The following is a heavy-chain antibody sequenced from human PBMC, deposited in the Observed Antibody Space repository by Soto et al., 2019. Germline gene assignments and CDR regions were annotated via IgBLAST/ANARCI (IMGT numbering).Heavy chain of an antibody. CDR1: GGSISSYY. CDR2: IYFSGTT. CDR3: ARSIAAAGTTLFDS. Sequence: PSETLSLTCTVSGGSISSYYWSWIRQPPGKGLEWIAYIYFSGTTNYNPSLKSRVIISVDTSKNQFSLKLSSVSAADTAIYYCARSIAAAGTTLFDSWGQGALVTVSS. V-gene: IGHV4-59*01. D-gene: IGHD6-13*01. J-gene: IGHJ4*02.